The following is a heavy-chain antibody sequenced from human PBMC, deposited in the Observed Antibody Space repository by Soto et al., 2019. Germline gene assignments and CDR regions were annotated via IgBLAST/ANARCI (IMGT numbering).Heavy chain of an antibody. V-gene: IGHV3-33*01. CDR3: ASALGGVPDPYGLEV. D-gene: IGHD3-16*01. CDR1: GFTFSNYG. J-gene: IGHJ6*02. Sequence: PVGSLRLSCAASGFTFSNYGMHWVRQAPGKGLEWVAIIWHDGNNKYYAYSVMCLFIISIDNSNNMLYLQMNSLRAEDTAVYYSASALGGVPDPYGLEVGGQGPRVTVSS. CDR2: IWHDGNNK.